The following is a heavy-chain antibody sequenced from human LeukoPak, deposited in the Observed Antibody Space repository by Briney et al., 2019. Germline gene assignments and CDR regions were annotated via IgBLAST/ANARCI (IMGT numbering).Heavy chain of an antibody. CDR3: ARASIQLWPHYYFDY. V-gene: IGHV4-59*01. D-gene: IGHD5-18*01. CDR1: GGSISSYY. CDR2: IYYSGST. Sequence: SETLSLTCTVSGGSISSYYWSWIRQPPGKGLEWIGYIYYSGSTNYNPSLKSRVTISVDTSKNQFSLKLSSVTAADAAVYYCARASIQLWPHYYFDYWGQGTLVTVSS. J-gene: IGHJ4*02.